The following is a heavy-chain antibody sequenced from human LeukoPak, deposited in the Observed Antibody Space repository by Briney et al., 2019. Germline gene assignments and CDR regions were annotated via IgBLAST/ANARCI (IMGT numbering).Heavy chain of an antibody. CDR2: ISGSGGST. Sequence: GGSLRLSCAASGFTFSSYAMSWVRQAPGKGLEWVSAISGSGGSTYYADSVKGRFTISRDNSKKTLFLQLNSLRAEDTAVYYCAKSSYYYGRSGSYYFDYWGQGTLVTVSS. J-gene: IGHJ4*02. D-gene: IGHD3-22*01. CDR1: GFTFSSYA. V-gene: IGHV3-23*01. CDR3: AKSSYYYGRSGSYYFDY.